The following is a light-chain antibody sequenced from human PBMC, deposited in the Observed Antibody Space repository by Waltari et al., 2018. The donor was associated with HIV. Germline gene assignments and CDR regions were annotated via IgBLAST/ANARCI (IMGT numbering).Light chain of an antibody. CDR1: SSDVGSYNL. Sequence: QSALTQPASVSGSPGQSITISCTGTSSDVGSYNLVSWYQQHPGKAPKLMIYEGSKRPSGVSNRFADSKSGSTASRTISWLQAEDEAGYYCCSDAGSSPVLFGGGTKLTVL. CDR2: EGS. CDR3: CSDAGSSPVL. J-gene: IGLJ2*01. V-gene: IGLV2-23*01.